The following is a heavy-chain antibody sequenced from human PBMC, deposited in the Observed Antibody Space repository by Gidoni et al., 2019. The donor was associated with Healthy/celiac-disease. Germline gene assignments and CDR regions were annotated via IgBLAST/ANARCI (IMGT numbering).Heavy chain of an antibody. D-gene: IGHD3-22*01. CDR3: ARAIFYYDSSVIGWFDP. CDR1: GYTFTSYA. J-gene: IGHJ5*02. Sequence: QVQLVQSGAEVKKPGASVKVSCKASGYTFTSYAMHWVRQAPGQRLEWMGWINAGNGNTKYSQKFQGRVTITRDTSASTAYMELSSLRSEDTAVYYCARAIFYYDSSVIGWFDPLGPGNPGHRLL. V-gene: IGHV1-3*01. CDR2: INAGNGNT.